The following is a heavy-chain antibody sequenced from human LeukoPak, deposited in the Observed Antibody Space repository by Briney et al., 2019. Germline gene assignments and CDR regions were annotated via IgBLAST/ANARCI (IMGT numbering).Heavy chain of an antibody. CDR2: IHYSGST. Sequence: TSETLSLTCSVSGASISYYYWSWIRQPPGKGLEWIGYIHYSGSTNYNPSLKSRVTISVDTSEKQFSLKLRSVTAADTAVYYCARGGDSSGYWSYYFDYWGQGTLVTVSS. J-gene: IGHJ4*02. V-gene: IGHV4-59*01. CDR1: GASISYYY. D-gene: IGHD3-22*01. CDR3: ARGGDSSGYWSYYFDY.